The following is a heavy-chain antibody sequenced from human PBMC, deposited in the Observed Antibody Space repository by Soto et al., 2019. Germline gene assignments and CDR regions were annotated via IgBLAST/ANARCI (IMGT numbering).Heavy chain of an antibody. CDR3: ARGGSTALAYYFYGMDV. V-gene: IGHV4-59*01. D-gene: IGHD5-18*01. CDR2: IYYSGSP. CDR1: GDSISPYY. Sequence: QVQLQESGPGLVKPSETLSLTCTVSGDSISPYYWTWIRQPPGKGLEWIGYIYYSGSPSYNPSLKXRXTXAXXTSKNQFSLRLSSVTAADTAMYYCARGGSTALAYYFYGMDVWGQGTTVTVSS. J-gene: IGHJ6*02.